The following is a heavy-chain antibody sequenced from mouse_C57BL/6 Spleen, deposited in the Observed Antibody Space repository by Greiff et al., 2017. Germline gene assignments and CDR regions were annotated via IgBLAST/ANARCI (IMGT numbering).Heavy chain of an antibody. V-gene: IGHV1-80*01. CDR2: IYPGDGDT. J-gene: IGHJ4*01. CDR1: GYAFSSYW. CDR3: ARRGGSSAMDY. Sequence: QVQLKQSGAELVKPGASVKISCKASGYAFSSYWMNWVKQRPGKGLEWIGQIYPGDGDTNYNGKFKGKATLTADKSSSTAYMQLSSLTSEDSAVYCCARRGGSSAMDYWGQGTSVTVSS. D-gene: IGHD1-1*01.